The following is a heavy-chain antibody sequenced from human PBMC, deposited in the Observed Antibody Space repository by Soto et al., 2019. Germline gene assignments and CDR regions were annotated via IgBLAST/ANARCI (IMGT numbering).Heavy chain of an antibody. CDR1: GGSISGGGFS. CDR2: ILHTGGT. Sequence: SETLSLTCAVSGGSISGGGFSWSWIRQPPGKGLEWIGYILHTGGTQYNPSLKSRVSMSVDKSKNQFSLHLTSVTAADTAIYYCARLQFGEGFDYWGQGALVTVSS. D-gene: IGHD3-10*01. CDR3: ARLQFGEGFDY. V-gene: IGHV4-30-2*01. J-gene: IGHJ4*02.